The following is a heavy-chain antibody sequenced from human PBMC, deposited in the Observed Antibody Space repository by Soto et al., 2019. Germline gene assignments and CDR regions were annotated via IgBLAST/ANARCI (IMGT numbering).Heavy chain of an antibody. V-gene: IGHV1-69*05. CDR2: IVPKYGTA. CDR3: PRDMLPSLVVESPHLFES. CDR1: GGIFSDYA. J-gene: IGHJ5*01. Sequence: QVQLVQSGGEVRKPGTSVKVSCRASGGIFSDYAISWVRQAPGQGLEWVGGIVPKYGTAKYARKFEDRVTLTTDELSSTVYMEMNGMRSEDTALYYCPRDMLPSLVVESPHLFESWGQGTLLTVSS. D-gene: IGHD2-21*01.